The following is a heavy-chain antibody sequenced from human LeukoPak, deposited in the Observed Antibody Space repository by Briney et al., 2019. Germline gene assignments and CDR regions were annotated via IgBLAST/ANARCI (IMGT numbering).Heavy chain of an antibody. CDR1: GGTFSSYT. V-gene: IGHV1-69*02. Sequence: ASVKVSCKASGGTFSSYTISWVRQAPGQGLEWMGRIIPILGIANYAQKFQGRVTITADKSTSTAYMELSSLRYEDTAVYYCARGRHCSSTSCYNYYYYGMDVWGQGTTVTVSS. CDR3: ARGRHCSSTSCYNYYYYGMDV. J-gene: IGHJ6*02. D-gene: IGHD2-2*02. CDR2: IIPILGIA.